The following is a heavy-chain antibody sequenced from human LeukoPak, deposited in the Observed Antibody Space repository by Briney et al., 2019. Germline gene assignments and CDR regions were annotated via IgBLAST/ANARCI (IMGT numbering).Heavy chain of an antibody. CDR3: ARARAHIVVVPARRWFDP. J-gene: IGHJ5*02. D-gene: IGHD2-2*01. CDR2: IYYSGST. CDR1: GGSISSYY. Sequence: KASETLSLTCTVSGGSISSYYWSWIRQPPGKGLEWIGYIYYSGSTNYNPSLKSRVTISVDTSKNQFSLKLSSVTAADTAVYYCARARAHIVVVPARRWFDPWGQGTLVTVSS. V-gene: IGHV4-59*01.